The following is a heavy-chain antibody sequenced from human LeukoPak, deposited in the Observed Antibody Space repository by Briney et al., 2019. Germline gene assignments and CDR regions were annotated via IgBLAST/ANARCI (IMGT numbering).Heavy chain of an antibody. D-gene: IGHD6-13*01. V-gene: IGHV4-34*01. CDR2: INHSGST. CDR3: ARDRVAAAGIRLDP. J-gene: IGHJ5*02. CDR1: GGSFSGYY. Sequence: SETLSLTCAVYGGSFSGYYWSWIRQPPGKGLEWIGEINHSGSTNYNPSLKSRVTISVDTSKNQFSLKLSSVTAADTAVYYCARDRVAAAGIRLDPWGQGTLVTVSS.